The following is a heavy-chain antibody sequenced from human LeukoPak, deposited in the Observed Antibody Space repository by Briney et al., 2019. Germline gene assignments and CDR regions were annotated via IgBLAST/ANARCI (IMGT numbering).Heavy chain of an antibody. CDR1: GFTFSSYL. Sequence: GGSLRLSCAASGFTFSSYLMSWVRQAPGKGLEWVSTISPGGDFAYYTDSVRGRFTISRDNSKNTLYLQMNSLRAEDSALYYCAKRGIEVVGTDSWGQGTLVTVSS. J-gene: IGHJ4*02. CDR3: AKRGIEVVGTDS. D-gene: IGHD6-13*01. CDR2: ISPGGDFA. V-gene: IGHV3-23*01.